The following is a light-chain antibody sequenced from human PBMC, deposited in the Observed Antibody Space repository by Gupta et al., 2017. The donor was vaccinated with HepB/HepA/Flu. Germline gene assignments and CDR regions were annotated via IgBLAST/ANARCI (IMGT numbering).Light chain of an antibody. J-gene: IGLJ2*01. CDR1: SSDIGAYDH. Sequence: QSALTQPASVSASPGQSITISCTGTSSDIGAYDHVYWYQQHPDKVPKLIIYEVSNRPSGVSIRFSGAKSGNTASLTISGLQTEDEADYYCSSFTTSSHMLFGGGTKLTVL. CDR2: EVS. CDR3: SSFTTSSHML. V-gene: IGLV2-14*01.